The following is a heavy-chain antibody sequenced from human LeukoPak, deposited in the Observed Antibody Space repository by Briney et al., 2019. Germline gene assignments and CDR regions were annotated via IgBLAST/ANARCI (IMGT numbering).Heavy chain of an antibody. CDR3: ARRKGFGESHFDP. D-gene: IGHD3-10*01. V-gene: IGHV4-34*01. CDR1: GGSFSDNY. CDR2: INHSGST. J-gene: IGHJ5*02. Sequence: PSETLSLTCSVYGGSFSDNYWSWIRQPPGKGLEWIGEINHSGSTYYNPSLKSRVTISVDTSKNQFSLKLSSVTAADTAVYYCARRKGFGESHFDPWGQGTLVTVSS.